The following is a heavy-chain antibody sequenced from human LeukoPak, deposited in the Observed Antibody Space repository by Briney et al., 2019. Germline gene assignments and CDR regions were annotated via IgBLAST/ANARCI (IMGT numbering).Heavy chain of an antibody. CDR3: ARDQYDFYYVDV. D-gene: IGHD3-3*01. Sequence: GGSLRLSCAASGFTFSSYWMSWVRQAPGKGLEWVSYISSSSSTIYYADSVKGRFTISRDNAKNSLNLQMNSLRAKDTAVYYCARDQYDFYYVDVWGKGTTVTVSS. V-gene: IGHV3-48*01. CDR2: ISSSSSTI. J-gene: IGHJ6*03. CDR1: GFTFSSYW.